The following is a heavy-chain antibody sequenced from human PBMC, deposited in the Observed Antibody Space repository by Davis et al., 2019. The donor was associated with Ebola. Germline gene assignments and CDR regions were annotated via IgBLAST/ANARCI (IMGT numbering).Heavy chain of an antibody. V-gene: IGHV1-2*06. J-gene: IGHJ6*04. CDR3: ARVEEVGSGWYVGYYYGMDV. Sequence: AASVKVSCKASGYTFTGNYIQWVRQAPGQGLEWMGRINPNSGGTNYAQKLQGRVTMTTDTSTSTAYMELRSLRSDDTAVYYCARVEEVGSGWYVGYYYGMDVWGKGTTVTVSS. CDR1: GYTFTGNY. D-gene: IGHD6-19*01. CDR2: INPNSGGT.